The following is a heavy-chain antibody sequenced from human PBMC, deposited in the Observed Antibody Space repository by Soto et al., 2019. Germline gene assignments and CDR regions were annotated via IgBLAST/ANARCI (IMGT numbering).Heavy chain of an antibody. V-gene: IGHV1-8*01. CDR2: MNPNSGNT. CDR1: GYTIPSYD. J-gene: IGHJ5*02. Sequence: ASVKVSCKASGYTIPSYDINWVRQATGQGLEWMGWMNPNSGNTVYAQKFQGRVTMTRNTSISTAYMELSSLRSEDTAVYFCARERTRGFDPWGQGTLVTVSS. CDR3: ARERTRGFDP.